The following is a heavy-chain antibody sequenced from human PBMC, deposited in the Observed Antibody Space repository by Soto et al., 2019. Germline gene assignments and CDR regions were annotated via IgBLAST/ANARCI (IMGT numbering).Heavy chain of an antibody. CDR2: INHSGST. CDR1: GGSFSGYY. Sequence: QVQLQQWGAGLLKPSETLSLTCAVYGGSFSGYYWSWIRQPPGKGLEWIGEINHSGSTNYNPSLKSRVNLSVDTSKYQFSLKLSSVTAADTAVYYCARRRQGYCSSSSCFRFDYWGQGTLVTVSS. V-gene: IGHV4-34*01. CDR3: ARRRQGYCSSSSCFRFDY. D-gene: IGHD2-2*01. J-gene: IGHJ4*02.